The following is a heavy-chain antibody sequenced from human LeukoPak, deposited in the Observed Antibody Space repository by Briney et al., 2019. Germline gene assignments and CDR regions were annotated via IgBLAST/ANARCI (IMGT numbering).Heavy chain of an antibody. D-gene: IGHD4-23*01. Sequence: PGGSLRLSCAASGFTFSSYWMHWVRQAPGKGLVWVSRINSDGSSTSYADSVKGRFTISRDNAKNTLYLQMNSLRAEDTAVYYCARDLWDDYVGYYYYMDVWGKGTTVTISS. CDR3: ARDLWDDYVGYYYYMDV. J-gene: IGHJ6*03. CDR1: GFTFSSYW. CDR2: INSDGSST. V-gene: IGHV3-74*01.